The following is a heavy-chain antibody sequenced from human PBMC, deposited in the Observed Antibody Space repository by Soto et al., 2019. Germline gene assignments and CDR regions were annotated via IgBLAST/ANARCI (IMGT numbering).Heavy chain of an antibody. Sequence: GGSLRLSCSASGFTFSSYAMHWVRQAPGKGLEYVSAISSNGGSTYYADSVKGRFTISRDNSKNTLYLQMNSLRAEDTAVYYCARRSSGWYFDYWGQGTLVTVSS. CDR3: ARRSSGWYFDY. D-gene: IGHD6-19*01. CDR1: GFTFSSYA. J-gene: IGHJ4*02. CDR2: ISSNGGST. V-gene: IGHV3-64*04.